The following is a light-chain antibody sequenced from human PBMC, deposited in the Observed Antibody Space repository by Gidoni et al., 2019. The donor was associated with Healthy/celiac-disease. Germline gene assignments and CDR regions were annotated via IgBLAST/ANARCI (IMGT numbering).Light chain of an antibody. CDR1: QSVSSSY. CDR3: QQYGSSPK. CDR2: GAS. V-gene: IGKV3-20*01. Sequence: DIVFTQSPGTLSLSPGESATLSCRASQSVSSSYLAWYQQKPGQAPRLLIYGASSRATGIPDRFSGSGSGTDSTLNISRLEPEDFAVYYWQQYGSSPKFGQGTKVEIK. J-gene: IGKJ1*01.